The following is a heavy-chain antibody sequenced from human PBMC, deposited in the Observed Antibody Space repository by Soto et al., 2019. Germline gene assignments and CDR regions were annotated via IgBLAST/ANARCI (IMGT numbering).Heavy chain of an antibody. Sequence: ASVKVSCKASGYTFTSYAMHWVRQAPGQRLEWMGWINAGNGNTKYSQKFQGRVAITRDTSASTAYMELSSLRSEDTAVYYCARGGLSRRIEYWGQGTLVTVSS. V-gene: IGHV1-3*01. CDR3: ARGGLSRRIEY. CDR1: GYTFTSYA. CDR2: INAGNGNT. J-gene: IGHJ4*02. D-gene: IGHD2-15*01.